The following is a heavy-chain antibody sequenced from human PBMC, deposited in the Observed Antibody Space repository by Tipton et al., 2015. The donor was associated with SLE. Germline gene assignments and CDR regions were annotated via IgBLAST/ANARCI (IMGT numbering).Heavy chain of an antibody. V-gene: IGHV4-59*08. D-gene: IGHD2-21*02. J-gene: IGHJ6*02. CDR3: ARGMVTWRGAIVGVDV. Sequence: TLSLTCSVSGGSISSNYWIWIRQPPGKGLEWIGYISDGGGTNYNPSLKSRVTISVDPAKNQFSLKLTSVTAADTAVYYCARGMVTWRGAIVGVDVWGQVTTVNVSS. CDR2: ISDGGGT. CDR1: GGSISSNY.